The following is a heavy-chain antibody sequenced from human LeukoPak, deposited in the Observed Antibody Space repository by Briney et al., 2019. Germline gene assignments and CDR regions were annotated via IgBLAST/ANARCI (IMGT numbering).Heavy chain of an antibody. CDR3: ARGGSGYYDSSGSHDAFDI. J-gene: IGHJ3*02. CDR2: IFNSGST. CDR1: GGSISSSKYY. V-gene: IGHV4-39*07. D-gene: IGHD3-22*01. Sequence: SETLSLTCIVSGGSISSSKYYWGWIRQPPGKGLEWIGTIFNSGSTHYNPSLKSRVTISVDTSKNQFSLKLSSVTAADTAVYYCARGGSGYYDSSGSHDAFDIWGQGTMVTVSS.